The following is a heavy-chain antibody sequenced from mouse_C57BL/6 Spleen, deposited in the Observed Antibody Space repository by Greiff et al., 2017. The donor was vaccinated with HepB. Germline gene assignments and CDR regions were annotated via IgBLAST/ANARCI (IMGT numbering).Heavy chain of an antibody. CDR3: ARQGPVVAAFYAMDY. J-gene: IGHJ4*01. D-gene: IGHD1-1*01. Sequence: DVQLQESGGDLVKPGGSLKLSCAASGFTFSSYGMSWVRQTPDKRLEWVATISSGGSYTYYPDSVKGRFTISRDNAKNTLYLQMSSLKSEDTAMYYCARQGPVVAAFYAMDYWGQGTSVTVSS. CDR1: GFTFSSYG. V-gene: IGHV5-6*01. CDR2: ISSGGSYT.